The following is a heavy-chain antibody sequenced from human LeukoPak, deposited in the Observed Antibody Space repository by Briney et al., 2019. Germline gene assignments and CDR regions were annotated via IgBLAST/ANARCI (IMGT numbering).Heavy chain of an antibody. CDR1: GFTFSSHA. Sequence: GGSLRLSCAASGFTFSSHAMSWVRQAPGKGLEWVSGISGSGDSTYYADSVKGRFTISRDTSKNTLYLQMNSLRAEDTAVYYCAKSRYGSGSYYTFDYRGQGTLVTVSS. D-gene: IGHD3-10*01. CDR3: AKSRYGSGSYYTFDY. V-gene: IGHV3-23*01. J-gene: IGHJ4*02. CDR2: ISGSGDST.